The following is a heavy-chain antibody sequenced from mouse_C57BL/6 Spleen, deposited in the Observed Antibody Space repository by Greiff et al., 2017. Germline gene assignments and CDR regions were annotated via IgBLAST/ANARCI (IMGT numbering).Heavy chain of an antibody. J-gene: IGHJ4*01. CDR3: SRVYYNNMDY. D-gene: IGHD2-5*01. CDR1: GYTFTSYW. V-gene: IGHV1-69*01. Sequence: QVQLQQPGAELVMPGASVTLSCKASGYTFTSYWMHWVKQRPGQGLEWIGEIDPSDSYTNYNQKFKGKSPLTVDKSSSTAYMQLSSLTTEDSAVYYCSRVYYNNMDYWGQGTSVTVSS. CDR2: IDPSDSYT.